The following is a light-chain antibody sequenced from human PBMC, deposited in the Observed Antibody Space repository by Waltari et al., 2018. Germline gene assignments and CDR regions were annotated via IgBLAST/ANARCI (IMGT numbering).Light chain of an antibody. J-gene: IGKJ1*01. CDR2: ELA. Sequence: DVVMTQTPLSLSVTPGQPASIACKSSQSLRHCDGKTCLYWYLQKPGQSPQLLIYELAGRFSGVPHRLRGSGSGTELPLNISRVEAEDVGLYYCMQGLHLPRTFGQGTKVEIK. CDR3: MQGLHLPRT. V-gene: IGKV2-29*02. CDR1: QSLRHCDGKTC.